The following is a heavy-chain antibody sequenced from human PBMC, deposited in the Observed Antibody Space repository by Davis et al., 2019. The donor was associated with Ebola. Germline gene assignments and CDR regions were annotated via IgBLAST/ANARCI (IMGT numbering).Heavy chain of an antibody. J-gene: IGHJ3*02. CDR1: GFNFNNYG. V-gene: IGHV3-30*03. Sequence: GGSLRLSCAGYGFNFNNYGMHWVRQAPGKGLEWVGVISYDGSHKYYADSVKGRFTISRDNSKNTLYLQMNSLRAEDTAVYYCARPKTSGNNYVSAFDIWGQGTVVTVSS. CDR3: ARPKTSGNNYVSAFDI. D-gene: IGHD1-26*01. CDR2: ISYDGSHK.